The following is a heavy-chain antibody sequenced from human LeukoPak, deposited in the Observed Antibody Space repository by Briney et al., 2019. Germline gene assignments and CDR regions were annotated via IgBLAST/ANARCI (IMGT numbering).Heavy chain of an antibody. D-gene: IGHD3-16*02. Sequence: GGSLRLSCVASGFTFSIYAMSWVRQAPGKGLEWVSVTVGGSGGSTYFADSVKGRFTISRDNSKNTVHLQMNSLRAEDTAVYYCAKAAQIYPNWFDPWGQGTLVTVSS. CDR3: AKAAQIYPNWFDP. CDR1: GFTFSIYA. V-gene: IGHV3-23*01. CDR2: TVGGSGGST. J-gene: IGHJ5*02.